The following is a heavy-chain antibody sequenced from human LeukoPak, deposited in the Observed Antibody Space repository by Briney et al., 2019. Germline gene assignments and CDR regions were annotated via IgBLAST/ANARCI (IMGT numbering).Heavy chain of an antibody. CDR1: GGSISSGGYY. CDR2: IYHSGST. V-gene: IGHV4-30-2*01. J-gene: IGHJ3*02. Sequence: SQTLSLTCTVSGGSISSGGYYWSWIRQPPGKGLEWIGYIYHSGSTYYNPSLKSRVTISVDTSKNQFSLKLSSVTAADTAVYYCARDTSSPDAFDIWGQGTVVTVSS. D-gene: IGHD6-13*01. CDR3: ARDTSSPDAFDI.